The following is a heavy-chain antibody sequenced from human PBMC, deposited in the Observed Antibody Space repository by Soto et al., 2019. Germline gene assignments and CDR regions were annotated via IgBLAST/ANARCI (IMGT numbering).Heavy chain of an antibody. CDR1: GYTFTGYY. CDR3: ARDAGITFFGVVISGSYGMDV. Sequence: ASVKVSCKASGYTFTGYYMHWVRQAPGQGLEWMGWINPNSGGTNYAQKFQGWVTMTRDTSISTAYMELSRLRSDDTAVYYCARDAGITFFGVVISGSYGMDVWGQGTTVTVSS. CDR2: INPNSGGT. V-gene: IGHV1-2*04. J-gene: IGHJ6*02. D-gene: IGHD3-3*01.